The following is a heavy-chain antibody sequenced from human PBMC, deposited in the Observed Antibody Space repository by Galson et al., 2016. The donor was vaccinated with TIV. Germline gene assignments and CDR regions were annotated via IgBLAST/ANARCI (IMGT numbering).Heavy chain of an antibody. CDR2: ISSSGITL. CDR1: GFTFSDYY. Sequence: SLRLSCAASGFTFSDYYMSWIRQAPGKGLEWVSYISSSGITLYYSDAVRGRFTISRDNPNYSMHLHMNNLRADDTAVYFCARIARDLGFGHYFDYWGQETLVTVSS. D-gene: IGHD2-21*01. CDR3: ARIARDLGFGHYFDY. J-gene: IGHJ4*02. V-gene: IGHV3-11*01.